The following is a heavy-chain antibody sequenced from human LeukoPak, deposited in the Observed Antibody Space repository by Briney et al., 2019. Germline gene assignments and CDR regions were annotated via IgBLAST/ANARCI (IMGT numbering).Heavy chain of an antibody. CDR2: ISSDGYSI. CDR3: ARDHGLVAEPAFDV. Sequence: PGGSLRLSCAASGLTFSTYEMNWVRQAPGKGLEWVSFISSDGYSIYYADSVKGRFTISRDNAKNSLYLQMNSLRAEDTAVYYYARDHGLVAEPAFDVWGQGTMVTVSS. V-gene: IGHV3-48*03. D-gene: IGHD2-15*01. J-gene: IGHJ3*01. CDR1: GLTFSTYE.